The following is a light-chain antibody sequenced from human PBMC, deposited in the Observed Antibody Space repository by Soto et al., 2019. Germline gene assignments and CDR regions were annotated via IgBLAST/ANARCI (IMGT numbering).Light chain of an antibody. CDR3: QQYGGSPIS. CDR2: GAS. Sequence: EFVLTQSPGTLSLSPGEGATLSCRASQSVSSNLVWYQQKPGQAPRLLISGASSRATGIPDRFSGSGSGTDFTLTISRLEPEDFALYFCQQYGGSPISFGQGTRMEIK. J-gene: IGKJ5*01. V-gene: IGKV3-20*01. CDR1: QSVSSN.